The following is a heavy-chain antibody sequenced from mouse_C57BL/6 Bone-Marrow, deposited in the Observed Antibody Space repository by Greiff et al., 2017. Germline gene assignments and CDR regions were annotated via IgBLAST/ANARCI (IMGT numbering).Heavy chain of an antibody. CDR1: GFTFSSYA. V-gene: IGHV5-4*01. CDR2: ISDGGSYT. D-gene: IGHD1-1*01. Sequence: VQLKESGGGLVKPGGSLKLSCAASGFTFSSYAMSWVRQTPEKRLEWVATISDGGSYTYYPDNVKGRFTISRDNAKNNLYLQMSHLKSEDTAMYYCARDLINTGFAYWGQGTLVTVSA. CDR3: ARDLINTGFAY. J-gene: IGHJ3*01.